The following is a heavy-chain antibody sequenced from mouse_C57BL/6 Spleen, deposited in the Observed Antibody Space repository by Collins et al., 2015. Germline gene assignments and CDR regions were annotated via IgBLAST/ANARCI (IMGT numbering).Heavy chain of an antibody. CDR3: ARRTTVVADWYFDV. J-gene: IGHJ1*03. V-gene: IGHV1-19*01. Sequence: LVKPGASVKMSCKASGYTFTDYYMNWVKQSHGKSLEWIGVINPYNGGTSYNQKFKGKATLTVDKSSSTAYMELNSLTSEDSAVYYCARRTTVVADWYFDVWGTGTTVTVSS. CDR1: GYTFTDYY. D-gene: IGHD1-1*01. CDR2: INPYNGGT.